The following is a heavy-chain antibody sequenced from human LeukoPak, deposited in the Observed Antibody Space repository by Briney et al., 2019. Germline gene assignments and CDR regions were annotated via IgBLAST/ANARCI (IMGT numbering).Heavy chain of an antibody. CDR3: ARGLGGASYYMDV. CDR1: GGSISSFY. CDR2: VDTSGST. J-gene: IGHJ6*03. D-gene: IGHD3-16*01. Sequence: SETLSLTCTVFGGSISSFYWSWVRQSAVKGLEWIGRVDTSGSTHYNPSLGGRVTMSLDTSKNQFSLNLRSVTVADTAVYYCARGLGGASYYMDVWGKGTTVTVSS. V-gene: IGHV4-4*07.